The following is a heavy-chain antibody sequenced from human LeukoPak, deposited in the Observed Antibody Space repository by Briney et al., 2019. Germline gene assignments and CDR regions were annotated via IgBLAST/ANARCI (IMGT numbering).Heavy chain of an antibody. J-gene: IGHJ3*02. CDR2: INPNSGGT. CDR3: ARAGTRYCSGGSCYSGEENDDAFDI. Sequence: ASVKVSCKASGYTFTGYYMHWVRQAPGQGLEWMGWINPNSGGTNYAQKFQGRVTITRDTSASTAYMELSSLRSEDMAVYYCARAGTRYCSGGSCYSGEENDDAFDIWGQGTMVTVSS. V-gene: IGHV1-2*02. D-gene: IGHD2-15*01. CDR1: GYTFTGYY.